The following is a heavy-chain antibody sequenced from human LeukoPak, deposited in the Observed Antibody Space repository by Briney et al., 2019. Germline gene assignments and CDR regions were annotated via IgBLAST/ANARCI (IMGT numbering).Heavy chain of an antibody. Sequence: ASVKVSCKASGYTFTSYGISWVRQAPGQGLEWMGWISAYKGNTNYAQKLQGRVTMTTDTSTSTAYMELRSLRSDDTAVYYCARDGENLLLYASYYYYGMDVWGQGTTVTVSS. CDR3: ARDGENLLLYASYYYYGMDV. CDR2: ISAYKGNT. V-gene: IGHV1-18*01. D-gene: IGHD2-2*02. CDR1: GYTFTSYG. J-gene: IGHJ6*02.